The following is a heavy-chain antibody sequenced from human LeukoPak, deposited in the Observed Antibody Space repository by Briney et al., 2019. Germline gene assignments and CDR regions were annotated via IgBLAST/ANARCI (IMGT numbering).Heavy chain of an antibody. CDR1: GFTFSSYS. CDR3: ASWVSPYYDSSGYYFIDY. Sequence: SGGSLRLSCAASGFTFSSYSMHWVRQAPGKGLEWVSSISSSSSYIYYADSVKGRFTISRDNAKNSLYLQMNSLRAEDTAVYYCASWVSPYYDSSGYYFIDYWGQGTLVTVSS. CDR2: ISSSSSYI. V-gene: IGHV3-21*01. D-gene: IGHD3-22*01. J-gene: IGHJ4*02.